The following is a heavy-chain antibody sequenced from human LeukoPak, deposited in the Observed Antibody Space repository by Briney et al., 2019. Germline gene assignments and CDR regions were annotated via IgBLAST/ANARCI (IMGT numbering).Heavy chain of an antibody. CDR1: GFTFSSYA. Sequence: PGGSLRLSCAASGFTFSSYAMSWVRQAPGKGLEWVSAISGSGGSTYYADSVKGRFTISRDNSKNTLYLQMNSLGAEDTAVHYCAKDGMATISYYFDYWGQGTLVTVSS. J-gene: IGHJ4*02. CDR2: ISGSGGST. D-gene: IGHD5-24*01. V-gene: IGHV3-23*01. CDR3: AKDGMATISYYFDY.